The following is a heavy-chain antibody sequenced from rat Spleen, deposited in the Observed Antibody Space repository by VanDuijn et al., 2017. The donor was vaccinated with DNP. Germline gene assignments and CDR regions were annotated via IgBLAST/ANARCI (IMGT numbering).Heavy chain of an antibody. J-gene: IGHJ2*01. CDR3: ARRGYYGYNTFDY. Sequence: EVQLVESGGGLVQPGRSMKLSCAASGFTFSNYDMAWVRQAPKKGLEWVATISYDGSSTYYRDSVKGRFTISRDNDEKTLYLQMNSLRSEDTATYYCARRGYYGYNTFDYWGQGAVVTVSS. CDR2: ISYDGSST. D-gene: IGHD1-9*01. CDR1: GFTFSNYD. V-gene: IGHV5-7*01.